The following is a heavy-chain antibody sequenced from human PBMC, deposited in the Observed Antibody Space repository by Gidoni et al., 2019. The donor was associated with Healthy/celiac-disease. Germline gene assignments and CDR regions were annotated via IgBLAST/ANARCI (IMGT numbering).Heavy chain of an antibody. D-gene: IGHD6-6*01. Sequence: EVQLVESGGGLVKPGGSLRLACAASGFTFSNAWMSWVRQAPGKGLEWVGRIKSNTYGGTTDYAAPVKGSFTISRDDSKNTLYLQMNSLKTEDTAVYYCTTELIAARRSWGQGTLVTVSS. CDR1: GFTFSNAW. J-gene: IGHJ5*02. CDR3: TTELIAARRS. CDR2: IKSNTYGGTT. V-gene: IGHV3-15*01.